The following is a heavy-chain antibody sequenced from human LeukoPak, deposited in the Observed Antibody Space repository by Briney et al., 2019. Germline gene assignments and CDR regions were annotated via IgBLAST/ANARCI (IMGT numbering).Heavy chain of an antibody. Sequence: GGSLRLACTGSGFTLSSYEMTWIRQAPGKGLEWVSSIDYSGDSPYYADSVKGRFTMSRDNSKNIVYLQLSSLRPEDTAVYYCTRISGWYGISWGQGTLVTVSS. CDR1: GFTLSSYE. J-gene: IGHJ4*02. V-gene: IGHV3-23*01. CDR2: IDYSGDSP. CDR3: TRISGWYGIS. D-gene: IGHD6-19*01.